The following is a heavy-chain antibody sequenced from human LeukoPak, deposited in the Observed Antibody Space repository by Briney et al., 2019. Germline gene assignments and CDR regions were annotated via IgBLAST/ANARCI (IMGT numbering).Heavy chain of an antibody. J-gene: IGHJ4*02. CDR3: ARVYGSGSYYRSLFDY. Sequence: SETLSLTCTVSGGSISSFDYYWGWIRQPPGKGLEWIGSIYYSGSTYYNPSLKSRVTISVDTSKNQFSLKLSSVTAADTAVYYCARVYGSGSYYRSLFDYWGQGTLVTVSS. V-gene: IGHV4-39*07. D-gene: IGHD3-10*01. CDR1: GGSISSFDYY. CDR2: IYYSGST.